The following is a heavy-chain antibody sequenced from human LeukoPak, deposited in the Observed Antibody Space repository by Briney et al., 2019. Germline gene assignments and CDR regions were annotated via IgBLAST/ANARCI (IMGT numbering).Heavy chain of an antibody. V-gene: IGHV3-74*01. CDR2: ITRDGSGA. D-gene: IGHD5-24*01. CDR1: GFAFSNYW. J-gene: IGHJ4*02. CDR3: ARDGDGYNFDY. Sequence: GGSLRLSCAASGFAFSNYWMHWVRQVPGKGLVWVSRITRDGSGANYADSVKGRFTISRDNARSTLYLQMNSLRAEDTAVYYCARDGDGYNFDYWGQGALVIVPS.